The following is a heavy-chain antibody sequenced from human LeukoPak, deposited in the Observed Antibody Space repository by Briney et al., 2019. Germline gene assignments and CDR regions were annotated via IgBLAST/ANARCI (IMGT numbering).Heavy chain of an antibody. CDR1: GGTFSSYA. V-gene: IGHV1-69*05. J-gene: IGHJ4*02. CDR2: IIPIFGTA. D-gene: IGHD1-26*01. CDR3: ARATPWSVGATLDY. Sequence: PSASVKVSCKASGGTFSSYAISWVRQAPGQGLEWMGGIIPIFGTANYAQKFQGRVTITTDESTSTAYMELSSLRSEDTAVYYCARATPWSVGATLDYWGEGTLVTVSS.